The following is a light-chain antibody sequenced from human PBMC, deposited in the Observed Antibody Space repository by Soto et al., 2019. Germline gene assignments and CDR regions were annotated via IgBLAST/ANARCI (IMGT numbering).Light chain of an antibody. CDR2: DAS. V-gene: IGKV1-5*01. J-gene: IGKJ5*01. Sequence: DIRMTQSPSSVSASVGDRVTITCRASQGISSWLAWYQQKPGKAPKLLIYDASSLESGVPSRFSGSGSGTEFTLTISSPQPDDFATYYCQQYNSYPITFGQGTRLEIK. CDR1: QGISSW. CDR3: QQYNSYPIT.